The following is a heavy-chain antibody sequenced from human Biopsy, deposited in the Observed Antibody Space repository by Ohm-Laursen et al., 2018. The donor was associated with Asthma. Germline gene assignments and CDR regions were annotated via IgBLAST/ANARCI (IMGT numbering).Heavy chain of an antibody. Sequence: SLRLSCAAFGFTFRSYAMHWVRQAPGKGLEWVAVGGSYYDGGLKYYADSVNGRFTVSRDDSKNTLYLQMNSLRPDDTAVYYCARDLRSDNWNPWGMDVWGLGTTVTVAS. CDR1: GFTFRSYA. V-gene: IGHV3-30-3*01. D-gene: IGHD1-20*01. CDR2: GGSYYDGGLK. J-gene: IGHJ6*02. CDR3: ARDLRSDNWNPWGMDV.